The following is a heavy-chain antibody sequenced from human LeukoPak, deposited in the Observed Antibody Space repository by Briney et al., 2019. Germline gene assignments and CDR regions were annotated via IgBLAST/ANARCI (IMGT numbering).Heavy chain of an antibody. Sequence: SETLSLTCAVYGGSFTVYYWSWIRQPPGKGLEWIGEINHSGSTNYNPSLKSRVTISVDTSKNQFSLKLHSVTAADTGVYYCARLVSQTEPRFDYWGQGTLVTVSS. CDR3: ARLVSQTEPRFDY. J-gene: IGHJ4*02. CDR1: GGSFTVYY. V-gene: IGHV4-34*01. CDR2: INHSGST. D-gene: IGHD6-13*01.